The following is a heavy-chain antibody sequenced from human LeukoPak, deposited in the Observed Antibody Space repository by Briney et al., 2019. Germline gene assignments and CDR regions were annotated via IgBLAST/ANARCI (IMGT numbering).Heavy chain of an antibody. CDR1: GFTFSSYA. V-gene: IGHV3-64D*09. CDR3: GRYSSSWQEYYFDY. D-gene: IGHD6-13*01. J-gene: IGHJ4*02. Sequence: GGSLRLSCSASGFTFSSYAMHWVRQAPGKGLEYVSAISSNGGSTYYADSVKGRFTISRDNSKNTLYLQMSSLRAEDSAVYYCGRYSSSWQEYYFDYWGQGTLVTVSS. CDR2: ISSNGGST.